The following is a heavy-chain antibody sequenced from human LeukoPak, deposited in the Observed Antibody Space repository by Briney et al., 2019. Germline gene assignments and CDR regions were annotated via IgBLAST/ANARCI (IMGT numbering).Heavy chain of an antibody. J-gene: IGHJ6*03. Sequence: PETLSLTCAVYGGSFSDYYWSWIRQPPEKGPEWIGEINHSGSTNYNPSLKSRVTISVDTSKNQFSLKLSSVTAADTAVYYCARVRHPQQLGPNYYYYYMDVWGKGTTVTVSS. CDR1: GGSFSDYY. CDR3: ARVRHPQQLGPNYYYYYMDV. D-gene: IGHD6-13*01. CDR2: INHSGST. V-gene: IGHV4-34*01.